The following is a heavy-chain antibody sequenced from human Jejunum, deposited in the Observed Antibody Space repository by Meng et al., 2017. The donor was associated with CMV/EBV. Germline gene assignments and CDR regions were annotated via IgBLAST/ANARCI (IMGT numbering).Heavy chain of an antibody. CDR2: MYYSEST. D-gene: IGHD6-19*01. CDR3: ISGYSSATFDY. CDR1: GDSITSSSYY. V-gene: IGHV4-39*07. Sequence: TVTGDSITSSSYYWGGIRKPPGQGLGWIGRMYYSESTYYSPSLKSRVTISVDTSKNQFSLKVRSVTAADTAVYYCISGYSSATFDYWGQGTLVTVSS. J-gene: IGHJ4*02.